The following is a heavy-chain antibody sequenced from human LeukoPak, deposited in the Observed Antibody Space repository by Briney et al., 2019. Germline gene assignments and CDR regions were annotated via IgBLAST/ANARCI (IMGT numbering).Heavy chain of an antibody. Sequence: ASVKVSCKASGYTFTSYGISWVRQAPGQGLEWMGWISAYNGNTNYAQKLQGRVTMTTDTSTSTAYMELRSLRSDDTAVYYYARVYQKIAAAGTIGRLRLQEFDYWGQGTLVTVSS. CDR1: GYTFTSYG. CDR2: ISAYNGNT. V-gene: IGHV1-18*01. D-gene: IGHD6-13*01. J-gene: IGHJ4*02. CDR3: ARVYQKIAAAGTIGRLRLQEFDY.